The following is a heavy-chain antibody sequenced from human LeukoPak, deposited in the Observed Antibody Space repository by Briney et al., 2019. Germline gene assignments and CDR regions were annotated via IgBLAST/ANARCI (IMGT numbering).Heavy chain of an antibody. D-gene: IGHD2-2*01. CDR3: ARDHQGVSTSYYYYMDV. J-gene: IGHJ6*03. Sequence: GASVKVSCKASGYTFTSYGISWVRQAPGQGLEWMGWISAYNGNTNYAQKLQGRVTMTTDTSTSTAYMELRSLRSDDTAVYYCARDHQGVSTSYYYYMDVWGKGTTVTVSS. CDR2: ISAYNGNT. CDR1: GYTFTSYG. V-gene: IGHV1-18*01.